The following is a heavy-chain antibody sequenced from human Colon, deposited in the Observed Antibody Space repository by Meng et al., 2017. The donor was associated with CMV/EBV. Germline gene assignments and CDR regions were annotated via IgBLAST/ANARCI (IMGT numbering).Heavy chain of an antibody. CDR2: MKPNSGAT. Sequence: SVKVSCKASGYTFTSNAINWVRQATGQGLEWMGWMKPNSGATGYAPNFQGRITMTRNTSINTAYMELRSLTNEDTAIYYCARGIPDFWGQGTLVTVSS. D-gene: IGHD3/OR15-3a*01. CDR3: ARGIPDF. J-gene: IGHJ4*02. CDR1: GYTFTSNA. V-gene: IGHV1-8*01.